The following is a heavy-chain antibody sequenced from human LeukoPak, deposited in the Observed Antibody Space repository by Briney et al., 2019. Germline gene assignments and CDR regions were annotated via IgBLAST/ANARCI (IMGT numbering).Heavy chain of an antibody. V-gene: IGHV3-53*01. Sequence: GGSLRLSCAASGFTFSSYEMNWVRQAPGKGLEWVSVFYSGGSTYYADSVKGRFTSSRDNAKNTLYLQMNSLRAEDTAVYYCAREGVGYPDAFDIWGQGTMVTVSS. CDR1: GFTFSSYE. J-gene: IGHJ3*02. CDR3: AREGVGYPDAFDI. CDR2: FYSGGST. D-gene: IGHD2-15*01.